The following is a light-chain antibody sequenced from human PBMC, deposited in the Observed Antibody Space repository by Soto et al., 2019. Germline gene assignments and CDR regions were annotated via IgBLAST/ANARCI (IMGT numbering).Light chain of an antibody. V-gene: IGKV3-20*01. Sequence: EIVLTQSPGTLSLSPGERATLSCRASQSVSSSYLAWYQQKPGQAPRLLIYGASSRATGIPDRFSGSGSGTDFILTISRLQREDFAVYYCQHYGSSWTFGQGTKVDIK. CDR1: QSVSSSY. CDR3: QHYGSSWT. J-gene: IGKJ1*01. CDR2: GAS.